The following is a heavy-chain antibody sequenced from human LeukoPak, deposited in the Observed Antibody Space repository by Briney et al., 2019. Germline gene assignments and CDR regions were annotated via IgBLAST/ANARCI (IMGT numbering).Heavy chain of an antibody. Sequence: SETLSLTCTVSGGSIRTYHWNWIWQPAGKGLEWIGRIQNSDTNYNPSLKSRVIISVDTSKKQFSLKLSSVTAADTAVYYCARRTDSGSYNWFDHWGQGTLVTVSS. CDR3: ARRTDSGSYNWFDH. V-gene: IGHV4-4*07. J-gene: IGHJ5*02. CDR1: GGSIRTYH. CDR2: IQNSDT. D-gene: IGHD1-26*01.